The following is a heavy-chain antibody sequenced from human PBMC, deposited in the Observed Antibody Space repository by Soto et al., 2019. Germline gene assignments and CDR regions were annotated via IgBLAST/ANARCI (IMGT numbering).Heavy chain of an antibody. J-gene: IGHJ6*02. Sequence: EVQLLASGGGLVQPGGSLRLSCAASGFTFYSYAMDWVRQAPGKGLEWVSAISARSDNTYYADSVKGRFTISRGHSKSTLYLQVNSLRAEDAAIYYCAKRGDSYYYGMNVWGQGTTVTVSS. CDR3: AKRGDSYYYGMNV. D-gene: IGHD3-16*01. V-gene: IGHV3-23*01. CDR1: GFTFYSYA. CDR2: ISARSDNT.